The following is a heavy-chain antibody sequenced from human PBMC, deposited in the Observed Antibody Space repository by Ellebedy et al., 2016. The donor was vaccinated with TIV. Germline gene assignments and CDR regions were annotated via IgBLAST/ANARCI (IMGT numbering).Heavy chain of an antibody. D-gene: IGHD3-10*01. CDR1: GGSISSYY. CDR2: IYYSGST. CDR3: ARVRVTSGYYGMDV. Sequence: MPSETLSLTCTVSGGSISSYYWSWIRQPPGKGLEWIGYIYYSGSTNYNPSLKSRVTISVDRSKNQFSLKLSSVTAADTAVYYCARVRVTSGYYGMDVWGQGTTVTVSS. V-gene: IGHV4-59*08. J-gene: IGHJ6*02.